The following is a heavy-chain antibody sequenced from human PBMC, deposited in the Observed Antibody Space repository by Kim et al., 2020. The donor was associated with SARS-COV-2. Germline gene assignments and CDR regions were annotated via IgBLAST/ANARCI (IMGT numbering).Heavy chain of an antibody. CDR3: ALLYCGGECNY. V-gene: IGHV3-64*04. J-gene: IGHJ4*02. CDR2: IGSNGDST. CDR1: GFTFNDFA. D-gene: IGHD2-21*01. Sequence: GGSLRLSCSASGFTFNDFAMHWVRQAPGKGLEYVSSIGSNGDSTYYADSVKGRFIISRDNSKNMLYLQMNSLRTEDTAVYYCALLYCGGECNYWGQGTLVASSS.